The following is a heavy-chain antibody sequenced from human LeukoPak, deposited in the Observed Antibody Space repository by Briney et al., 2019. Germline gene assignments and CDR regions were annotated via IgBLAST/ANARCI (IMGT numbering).Heavy chain of an antibody. Sequence: SETLSLTCTVSGDSISTSNSYWGWIRQPPGKGLEWIGSIYYSGNTYYNASLKSRVTISVDTSKNQFSLKLSSVTAADTAVYYCARSGPALWFDPWGQGTLVTVSS. CDR2: IYYSGNT. CDR1: GDSISTSNSY. D-gene: IGHD1-14*01. CDR3: ARSGPALWFDP. V-gene: IGHV4-39*07. J-gene: IGHJ5*02.